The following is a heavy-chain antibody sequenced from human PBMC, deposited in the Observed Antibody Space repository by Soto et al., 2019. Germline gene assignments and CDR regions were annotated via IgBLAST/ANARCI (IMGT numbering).Heavy chain of an antibody. V-gene: IGHV4-4*02. D-gene: IGHD2-21*01. CDR2: IYHSGST. Sequence: QVQLQESGPGLVKPSGTLSLTCAVSSVSISSSNWWSCVRQPPGKGLEWIGEIYHSGSTNYNPSLNSRVTISVDKSKNQCSLKLSSVTAADTAVYYGARGHRRCGYYYYMDVWGKGTTGTVSS. J-gene: IGHJ6*03. CDR3: ARGHRRCGYYYYMDV. CDR1: SVSISSSNW.